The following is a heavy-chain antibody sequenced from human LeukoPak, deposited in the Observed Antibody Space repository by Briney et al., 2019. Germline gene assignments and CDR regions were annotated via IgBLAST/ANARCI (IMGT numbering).Heavy chain of an antibody. CDR3: ARASMVRGVTNWFDP. V-gene: IGHV4-39*07. D-gene: IGHD3-10*01. CDR1: GDSISSSSSY. CDR2: IYYSGST. Sequence: QPSETLSLTCTVPGDSISSSSSYWGWIRQPPGEGLEWIGSIYYSGSTYYNPSLKSRVTISVDTSKNQFSLKLSSVTAADTAVYYCARASMVRGVTNWFDPWGQGTLVTVSS. J-gene: IGHJ5*02.